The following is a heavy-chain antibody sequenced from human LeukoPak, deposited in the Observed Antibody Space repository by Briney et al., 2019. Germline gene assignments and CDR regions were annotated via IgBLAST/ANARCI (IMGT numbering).Heavy chain of an antibody. CDR1: GFTFSSYG. V-gene: IGHV3-33*01. Sequence: GGSLRLSCAASGFTFSSYGMHWVRQAPGKGLEWVGVIWYDGSNKYYADSLKGRFTISRDNSKNTLYLQMNSLRAEDTAVYYCARDSADVWGQGTKVTVSS. J-gene: IGHJ6*02. CDR2: IWYDGSNK. CDR3: ARDSADV.